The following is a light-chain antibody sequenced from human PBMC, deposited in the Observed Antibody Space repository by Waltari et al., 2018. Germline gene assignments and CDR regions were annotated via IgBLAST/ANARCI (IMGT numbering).Light chain of an antibody. J-gene: IGKJ1*01. CDR3: QHYVSLPAT. CDR1: QSVSRT. CDR2: GAS. Sequence: EIVLTQSPGTLSLSPGERATLSCRASQSVSRTLAWYQQKPGQAPRLLIYGASTRATGIPERFSGGGSGTHFSLTISRLEPEDFAVYYCQHYVSLPATFGQGTKVEIK. V-gene: IGKV3-20*01.